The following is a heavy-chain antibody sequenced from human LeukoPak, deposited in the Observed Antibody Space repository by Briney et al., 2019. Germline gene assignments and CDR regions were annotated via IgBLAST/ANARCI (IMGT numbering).Heavy chain of an antibody. D-gene: IGHD3-9*01. CDR3: ARVGEYYDILTGYSSWDH. J-gene: IGHJ4*02. CDR2: IYSGGST. Sequence: PGGSLRLSCAASGFTVSSNYMSWVRQAPGKGLEWVSVIYSGGSTYYADSVKGRFTISRDNSKNTLYLQMNSLRAEDTAVYYCARVGEYYDILTGYSSWDHWGQGTLVTVSS. V-gene: IGHV3-66*02. CDR1: GFTVSSNY.